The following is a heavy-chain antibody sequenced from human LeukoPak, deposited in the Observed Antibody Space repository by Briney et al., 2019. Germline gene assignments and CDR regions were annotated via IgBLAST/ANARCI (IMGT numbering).Heavy chain of an antibody. V-gene: IGHV3-33*01. Sequence: GGSLRLSCAASGFTFSSYGMHWVRQAPGKGLEWVAVIWYDGSNKYYADSVKGRFTISRDNSKNTLYLQVNSLRAEDTAVYYCAASYSGYEVFDYWGQGTLVTVSS. D-gene: IGHD5-12*01. J-gene: IGHJ4*02. CDR2: IWYDGSNK. CDR1: GFTFSSYG. CDR3: AASYSGYEVFDY.